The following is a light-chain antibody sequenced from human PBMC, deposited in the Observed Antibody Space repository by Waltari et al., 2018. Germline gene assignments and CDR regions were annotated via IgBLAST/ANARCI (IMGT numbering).Light chain of an antibody. CDR1: ETVNNND. CDR2: DVF. CDR3: HQYGSPPRT. J-gene: IGKJ1*01. V-gene: IGKV3-20*01. Sequence: ENVLTQSPGTLSLSPGERVSLSCRASETVNNNDLAWYQQKPGQAPRLLIYDVFKRATGIPDRFSGSGSGTDFTLTISRLEPEDFAVYYCHQYGSPPRTFGQGTKVDI.